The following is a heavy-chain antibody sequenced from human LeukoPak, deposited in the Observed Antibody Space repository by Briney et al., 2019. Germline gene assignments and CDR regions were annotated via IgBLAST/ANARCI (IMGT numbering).Heavy chain of an antibody. Sequence: PGGSLRLSCAASGFTFSNSWMHWVRQAPGKGLVWVSRINWNGGSTGYADSVKGRFAISRDNAKNSLYLQMNSLRAEDTALYYCARVRLAVRGYSYGVPYYYYYYMDVWGKGTTVTVSS. J-gene: IGHJ6*03. CDR2: INWNGGST. D-gene: IGHD5-18*01. CDR3: ARVRLAVRGYSYGVPYYYYYYMDV. CDR1: GFTFSNSW. V-gene: IGHV3-20*04.